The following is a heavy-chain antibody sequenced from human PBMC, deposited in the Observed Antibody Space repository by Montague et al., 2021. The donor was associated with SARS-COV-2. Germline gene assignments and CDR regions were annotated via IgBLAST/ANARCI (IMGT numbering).Heavy chain of an antibody. CDR3: ARQIQQVVLSPAKLTNWFDP. CDR2: IYHSGST. V-gene: IGHV4-4*02. CDR1: GASITSSNW. Sequence: SETLSLTCTVSGASITSSNWWNWVRQPPGKGLEWVGQIYHSGSTNYNPSLKSRLTPSLDKPKNQFSLNLSSVTAADTAVYYCARQIQQVVLSPAKLTNWFDPWGLGTLVTVAS. D-gene: IGHD2-15*01. J-gene: IGHJ5*02.